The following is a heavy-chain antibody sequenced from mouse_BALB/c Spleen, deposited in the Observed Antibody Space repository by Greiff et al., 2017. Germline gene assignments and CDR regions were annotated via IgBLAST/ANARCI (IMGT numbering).Heavy chain of an antibody. Sequence: QVQLQQPGAELVMPGASVKMSCKASGYTFTDYWMHWVKQRPGQGLEWIGAIDTSDSYTSYNQKFKGKATLTVDESSSTAYMQLSSLTSEASAVYYCAREGVRPWFAYWGQGTLVTVSA. J-gene: IGHJ3*01. D-gene: IGHD2-14*01. CDR1: GYTFTDYW. CDR2: IDTSDSYT. CDR3: AREGVRPWFAY. V-gene: IGHV1-69*01.